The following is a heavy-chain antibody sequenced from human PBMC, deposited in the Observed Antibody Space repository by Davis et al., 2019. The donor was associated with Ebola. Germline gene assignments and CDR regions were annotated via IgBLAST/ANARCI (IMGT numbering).Heavy chain of an antibody. CDR3: ARAQFPTTSDH. CDR2: VHYSWST. D-gene: IGHD1-1*01. J-gene: IGHJ4*02. CDR1: GGSISRYD. Sequence: SETLSLTCTVSGGSISRYDWSWIRQPPGKGLEWIGYVHYSWSTNYNSSLKNRVTISVDTSKNQFSLKLKSISAADTAVYYCARAQFPTTSDHWGQGTLVTVSS. V-gene: IGHV4-59*08.